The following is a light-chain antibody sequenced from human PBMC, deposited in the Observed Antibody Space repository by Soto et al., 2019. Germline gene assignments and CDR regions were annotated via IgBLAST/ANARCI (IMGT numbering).Light chain of an antibody. V-gene: IGLV1-40*01. CDR2: GDS. CDR3: QSYDSSLSGFI. Sequence: QSVLTQPPSVSGAPGQRVTISCTGSSSNIGAGYGVHWYIQLPGTAPKLLVYGDSNRPSGVPDRFSGSKSDTSASLAITGLQAEDEADYYCQSYDSSLSGFIFGGGTKLTVL. CDR1: SSNIGAGYG. J-gene: IGLJ2*01.